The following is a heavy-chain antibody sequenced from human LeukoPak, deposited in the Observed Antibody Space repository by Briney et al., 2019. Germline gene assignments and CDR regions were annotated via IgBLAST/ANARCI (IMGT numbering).Heavy chain of an antibody. D-gene: IGHD2/OR15-2a*01. CDR2: ISFDGNHK. J-gene: IGHJ2*01. Sequence: GGSLRLPCAASGFSFTSYAMHWVRQAPGKGLEWVAVISFDGNHKYYADSVKGQFIISRENTKTTVYLQMNSLSTEDTAVYFCARDGEGSMGIDYYFFDLWGRGTLVTVSS. V-gene: IGHV3-30*04. CDR3: ARDGEGSMGIDYYFFDL. CDR1: GFSFTSYA.